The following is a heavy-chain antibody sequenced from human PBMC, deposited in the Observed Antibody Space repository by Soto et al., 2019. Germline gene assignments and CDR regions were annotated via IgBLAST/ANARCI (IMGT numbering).Heavy chain of an antibody. V-gene: IGHV3-21*01. CDR3: ARDPIAGRPSRGWFDP. J-gene: IGHJ5*02. Sequence: VGSLRLSCAASGFTFTTYTMNWVRQAPGKGLEWVSSISSGSTYISYADSMKGRFTISRDDAKNSLYLQMNTLRADDTAIYYCARDPIAGRPSRGWFDPWGQGALVTVSS. CDR2: ISSGSTYI. D-gene: IGHD6-6*01. CDR1: GFTFTTYT.